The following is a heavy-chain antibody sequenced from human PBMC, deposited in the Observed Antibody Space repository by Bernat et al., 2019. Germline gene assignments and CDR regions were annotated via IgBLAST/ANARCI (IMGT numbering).Heavy chain of an antibody. CDR2: INHRGST. D-gene: IGHD3-10*01. J-gene: IGHJ5*02. V-gene: IGHV4-34*01. CDR3: ARGPGVLLWFGESGNNWFDP. CDR1: GGSFSGYY. Sequence: QVQLQQWGAGLLKPSETLSLTCAVYGGSFSGYYWSWIRQPPGKGLEWIGEINHRGSTNYNPSLKSRVTISVDTSKNQFSLKLSSVTAADTAVYYCARGPGVLLWFGESGNNWFDPWGQGTLVTVSS.